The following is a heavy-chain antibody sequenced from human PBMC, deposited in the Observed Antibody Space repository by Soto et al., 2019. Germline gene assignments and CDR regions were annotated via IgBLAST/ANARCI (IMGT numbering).Heavy chain of an antibody. D-gene: IGHD3-22*01. CDR1: GYSFATYG. J-gene: IGHJ4*02. Sequence: SVKVSCKASGYSFATYGFSWVRQAPGQGLECVGWISAHNGDTHYSQKFQGRVTLTTDTSTNTGYMELRSLTSDDTAVYFCATEPIYYNDGSGYYPLGHWGQGTLVTVSS. CDR2: ISAHNGDT. V-gene: IGHV1-18*04. CDR3: ATEPIYYNDGSGYYPLGH.